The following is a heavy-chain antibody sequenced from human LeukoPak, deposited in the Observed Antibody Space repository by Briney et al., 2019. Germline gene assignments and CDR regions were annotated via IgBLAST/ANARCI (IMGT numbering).Heavy chain of an antibody. CDR1: GGSISSYY. CDR2: IYYSGST. D-gene: IGHD3-10*01. V-gene: IGHV4-59*01. Sequence: SETLSLTCTVSGGSISSYYRSWIRQPPGKGLEWIGYIYYSGSTNYNPSLKSRVTISVDTSKNQFSLKLSSVTAADTAVYYCARNRFGDYPDYWGQGTLVTVSS. CDR3: ARNRFGDYPDY. J-gene: IGHJ4*02.